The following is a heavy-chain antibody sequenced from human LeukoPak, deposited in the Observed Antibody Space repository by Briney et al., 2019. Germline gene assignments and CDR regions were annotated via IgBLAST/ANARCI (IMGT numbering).Heavy chain of an antibody. Sequence: PGGSLRLSCAASGFTFSSYGMHWVRQAPGKGLEWVAFIRCDGSNKYYADSVKGRFTISRDNSKNTLYLQMNSLRAEDTAVYYCVTIRSYYFDYWGQGTLVTVSS. CDR3: VTIRSYYFDY. CDR2: IRCDGSNK. J-gene: IGHJ4*02. V-gene: IGHV3-30*02. CDR1: GFTFSSYG. D-gene: IGHD3-16*02.